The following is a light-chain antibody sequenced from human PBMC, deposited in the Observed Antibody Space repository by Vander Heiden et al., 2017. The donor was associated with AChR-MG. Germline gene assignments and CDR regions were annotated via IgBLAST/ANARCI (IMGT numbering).Light chain of an antibody. CDR2: DVS. CDR1: SPDVGAYKY. J-gene: IGLJ2*01. Sequence: QSALTQPASVSGSPGQSITISCSGRSPDVGAYKYVSWYQQHPGKAPKLIIYDVSYRPSGVSTRFSGSKSGNTASLTISGLQAEDEADYYCSSYTTTNRVFGGGTKVTVL. V-gene: IGLV2-14*03. CDR3: SSYTTTNRV.